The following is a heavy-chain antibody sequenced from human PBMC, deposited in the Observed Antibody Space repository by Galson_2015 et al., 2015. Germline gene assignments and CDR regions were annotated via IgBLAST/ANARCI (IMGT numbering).Heavy chain of an antibody. CDR1: GFILSRYA. V-gene: IGHV3-23*01. D-gene: IGHD3-10*01. J-gene: IGHJ4*02. Sequence: LRLSCAASGFILSRYAMTWVRQSSGKGLEWVSTITSSGDIIRYADSVKGRFTTSRDNSRNTLFLQMSSLRVEDTAVYYCAKERSWEYYYGSGDYWGQGTLVIVSS. CDR2: ITSSGDII. CDR3: AKERSWEYYYGSGDY.